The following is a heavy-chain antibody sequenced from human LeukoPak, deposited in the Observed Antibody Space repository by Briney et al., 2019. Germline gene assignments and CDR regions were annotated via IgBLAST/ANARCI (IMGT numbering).Heavy chain of an antibody. V-gene: IGHV3-23*01. CDR3: ANLVKVAATGGFVDY. CDR2: ISGSGGGT. CDR1: GFTFISYA. J-gene: IGHJ4*02. Sequence: GGSLRLSCAASGFTFISYAMSWVRQAPGKGLEWVSAISGSGGGTYYADSVKGRFTISIDNSKNTLYLQMNGLRAEDTAVYYCANLVKVAATGGFVDYWAREPWSPSPQ. D-gene: IGHD1-26*01.